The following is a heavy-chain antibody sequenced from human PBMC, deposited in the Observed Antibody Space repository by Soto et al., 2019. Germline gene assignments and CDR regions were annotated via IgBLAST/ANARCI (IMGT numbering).Heavy chain of an antibody. CDR3: ARGLYGDYSYYYYYMDV. V-gene: IGHV3-48*01. CDR2: ISSSSSTI. J-gene: IGHJ6*03. CDR1: GFTFSSYS. D-gene: IGHD4-17*01. Sequence: GGSLRLSCAASGFTFSSYSMNWVRQAPGKGLEWVSYISSSSSTIYYADSVKGRFTISRDNAKNSLYLQMNSLRAEDTAVYYCARGLYGDYSYYYYYMDVWGKGTTVTVSS.